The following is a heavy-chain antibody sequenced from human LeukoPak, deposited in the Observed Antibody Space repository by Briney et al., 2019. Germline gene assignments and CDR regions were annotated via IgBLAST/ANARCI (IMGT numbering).Heavy chain of an antibody. CDR2: INHSGST. CDR1: GGSFSGYY. Sequence: SETLSLTCAVYGGSFSGYYWSWIRQPPGKGLEWIGEINHSGSTNYNPSLKSRVTISVDTSKNQFSLKPSSVTAADTAVYYCARLNCSGGSCYPDYWGQGTLVTVSS. V-gene: IGHV4-34*01. J-gene: IGHJ4*02. D-gene: IGHD2-15*01. CDR3: ARLNCSGGSCYPDY.